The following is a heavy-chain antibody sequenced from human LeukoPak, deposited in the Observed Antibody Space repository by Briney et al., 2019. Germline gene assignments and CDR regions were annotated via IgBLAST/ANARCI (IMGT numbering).Heavy chain of an antibody. D-gene: IGHD6-19*01. V-gene: IGHV4-59*01. J-gene: IGHJ3*02. Sequence: PSETLSLTCTVSGGSISSYYWSWIRQPPGKGLEWIGYIYYSGSTNYNPSLKSRVTISVDTSKNQFSLKLSSVTAADTAVYYCARLSPAVADAFDIWGQGTMVTVSS. CDR1: GGSISSYY. CDR3: ARLSPAVADAFDI. CDR2: IYYSGST.